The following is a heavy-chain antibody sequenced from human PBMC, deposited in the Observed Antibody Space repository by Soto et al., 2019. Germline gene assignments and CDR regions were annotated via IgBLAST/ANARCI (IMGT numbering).Heavy chain of an antibody. Sequence: ASVKVSCKASGYTFTSYGISWVRQAPGQGLEWMGWISAYNGNTNYAQKLQGRVTMTTDTSTSTAYMELRSLRSDDTAVYYCASIRNSPHAFDIWGQGTMVTVSS. CDR1: GYTFTSYG. V-gene: IGHV1-18*01. J-gene: IGHJ3*02. CDR3: ASIRNSPHAFDI. D-gene: IGHD3-3*01. CDR2: ISAYNGNT.